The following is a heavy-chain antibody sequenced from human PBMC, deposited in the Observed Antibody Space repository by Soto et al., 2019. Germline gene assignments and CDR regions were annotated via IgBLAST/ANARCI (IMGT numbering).Heavy chain of an antibody. D-gene: IGHD3-10*01. CDR3: VYSLERFGELS. CDR2: IYWNDDK. Sequence: QITFKESGPTLMKPTQTLTLTCTFSGLSLSTSGVGVGWIRQPPGKALEWLALIYWNDDKRYSPSLKSRLTITKDTSKNQVVLTMSDMDPVDTATYYCVYSLERFGELSWGQGTMVTVSS. CDR1: GLSLSTSGVG. V-gene: IGHV2-5*01. J-gene: IGHJ3*01.